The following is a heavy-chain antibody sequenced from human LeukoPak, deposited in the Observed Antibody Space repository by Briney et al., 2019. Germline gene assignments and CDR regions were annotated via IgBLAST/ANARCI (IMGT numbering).Heavy chain of an antibody. J-gene: IGHJ4*02. CDR3: ARAPRDGNIDY. V-gene: IGHV1-18*01. CDR2: ISNYNGNT. Sequence: GASVKVSCKASGYTFSTFGVRWVRQAPGQGLEWMGWISNYNGNTNYAQKFQGRVTMTTDTSTNTAYMEVRSLRSDDTAIYYCARAPRDGNIDYWGQGTLITVSS. CDR1: GYTFSTFG. D-gene: IGHD5-24*01.